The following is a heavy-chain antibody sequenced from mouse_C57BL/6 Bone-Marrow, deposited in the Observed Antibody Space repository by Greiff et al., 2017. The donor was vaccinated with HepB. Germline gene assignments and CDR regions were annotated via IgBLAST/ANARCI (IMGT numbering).Heavy chain of an antibody. D-gene: IGHD1-1*02. CDR3: AKYRDFSGGSAWFAY. CDR1: GFNFTDYY. V-gene: IGHV7-3*01. Sequence: EVQVVESGGGLVQPGGSLSLSCAASGFNFTDYYMSWVRQPPGKALEWLGFIRNKANGYTTEYSASVKGRLTISSDNSQSILYLQMNALRAEDSATYYCAKYRDFSGGSAWFAYWGQGALVTVSA. J-gene: IGHJ3*01. CDR2: IRNKANGYTT.